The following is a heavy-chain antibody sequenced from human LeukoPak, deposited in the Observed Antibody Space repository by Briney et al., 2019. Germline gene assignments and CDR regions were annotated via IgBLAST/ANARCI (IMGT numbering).Heavy chain of an antibody. CDR3: ASRTYYDFWSGSPHYYGMDV. D-gene: IGHD3-3*01. CDR1: GYTFTSYY. J-gene: IGHJ6*02. Sequence: ASVKVSCKASGYTFTSYYMHWVRQAPGQGLEWMGIINPSGGSTSYAQKFQGRVTITADESTSTAYMELSSLRSEDTAVYYCASRTYYDFWSGSPHYYGMDVWGQGTTVTVSS. CDR2: INPSGGST. V-gene: IGHV1-46*01.